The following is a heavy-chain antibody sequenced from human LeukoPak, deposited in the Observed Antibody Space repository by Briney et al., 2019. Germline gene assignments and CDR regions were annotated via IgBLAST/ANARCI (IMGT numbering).Heavy chain of an antibody. CDR2: ISNDGSRS. CDR3: ARNDYAKYYFDY. D-gene: IGHD2-2*01. J-gene: IGHJ4*02. Sequence: GGSLRLSCSASGFTFSAYAMYWVRQAPGKGLEYVSGISNDGSRSFYADSVKGRFTISRDNSKNTLYLQMNSLRAEDTAVYYCARNDYAKYYFDYWGQGTLVTVSS. CDR1: GFTFSAYA. V-gene: IGHV3-64*04.